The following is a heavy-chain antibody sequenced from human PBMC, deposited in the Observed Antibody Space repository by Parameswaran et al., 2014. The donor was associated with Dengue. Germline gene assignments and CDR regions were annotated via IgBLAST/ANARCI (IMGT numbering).Heavy chain of an antibody. D-gene: IGHD3-9*01. V-gene: IGHV4-59*01. Sequence: WIRQPPGKGLEWIGYIYYRGSTKYNPSLKSRVTLSLDTSRSQFSLKLSSVTAADTAVYYCARVYRLDILSHIVENFQHWGQGTLVTVSS. CDR3: ARVYRLDILSHIVENFQH. J-gene: IGHJ1*01. CDR2: IYYRGST.